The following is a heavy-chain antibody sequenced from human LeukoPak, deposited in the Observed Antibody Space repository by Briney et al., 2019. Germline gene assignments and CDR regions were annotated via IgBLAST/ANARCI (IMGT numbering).Heavy chain of an antibody. D-gene: IGHD4-23*01. J-gene: IGHJ4*02. V-gene: IGHV4-59*01. CDR2: IYSSGST. CDR3: AGGGGAGLAD. Sequence: SGTLSLTCTVSGGSISSYYWSWIRHPPGKGLEWIGYIYSSGSTNYNPSLKSRVTISIDTSKNQFSLNLSSVTAADTAVYYCAGGGGAGLADWGQGTLVTVSS. CDR1: GGSISSYY.